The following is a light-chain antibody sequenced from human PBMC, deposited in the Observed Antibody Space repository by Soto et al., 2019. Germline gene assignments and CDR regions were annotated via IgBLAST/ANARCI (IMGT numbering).Light chain of an antibody. CDR1: QSVLYSSNNNNY. J-gene: IGKJ4*01. Sequence: DIVLTPSPDSLPVSNGERAAINCKSSQSVLYSSNNNNYLACDQQKPGQPPKLLIYWASTPASGVPELCSGSGSGTDSTLTINSLHAEDVAVYYCQQYYTTPLTFGRGTKVDI. CDR2: WAS. CDR3: QQYYTTPLT. V-gene: IGKV4-1*01.